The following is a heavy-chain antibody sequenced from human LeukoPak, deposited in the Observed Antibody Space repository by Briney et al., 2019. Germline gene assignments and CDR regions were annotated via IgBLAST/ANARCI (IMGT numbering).Heavy chain of an antibody. J-gene: IGHJ4*02. CDR2: IYPRDGST. V-gene: IGHV1-46*01. CDR1: GYTFTNNY. CDR3: ARGQEGFDY. Sequence: ASVKVSCKASGYTFTNNYLHWVRQAPGQGLEWMGMIYPRDGSTSYAQNFQGRVTVTRDTSTTTVHMELRGLRTEDTAVYYCARGQEGFDYWGQGTVVTVSS.